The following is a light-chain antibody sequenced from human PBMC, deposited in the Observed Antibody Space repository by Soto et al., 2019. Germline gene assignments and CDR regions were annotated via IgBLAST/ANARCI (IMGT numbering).Light chain of an antibody. CDR1: QSVSSY. CDR3: QQRSNWIT. J-gene: IGKJ5*01. CDR2: ETF. Sequence: EIVLTQSPATLSLSPGDRATLSCKASQSVSSYLGWYQQKPGQAPRLLLYETFNRATGIPARFSGSGSGTDFTLSISSPEPEDFAIYYCQQRSNWITFGQGTRLEIK. V-gene: IGKV3-11*01.